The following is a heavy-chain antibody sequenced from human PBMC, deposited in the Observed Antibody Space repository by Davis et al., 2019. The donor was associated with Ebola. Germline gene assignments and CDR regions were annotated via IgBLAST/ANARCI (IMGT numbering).Heavy chain of an antibody. CDR1: GDSVAGGSGG. CDR2: IYYSSKWYN. V-gene: IGHV6-1*01. J-gene: IGHJ6*04. CDR3: ARGWLRSGLDV. D-gene: IGHD5-12*01. Sequence: HSQTLSLTCAISGDSVAGGSGGWNWIRQSPSRGLEWLGRIYYSSKWYNGYAESVKSRINISPDTAKNQFSLHLNSVTPEDTAVYYCARGWLRSGLDVWGKGAAVIVSS.